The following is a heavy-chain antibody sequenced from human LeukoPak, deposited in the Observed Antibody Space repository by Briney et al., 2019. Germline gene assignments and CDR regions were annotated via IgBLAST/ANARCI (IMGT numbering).Heavy chain of an antibody. CDR3: ARDTAARSDSPDY. Sequence: GGSLRLSCAASGFTFSDYYMSWIRQAPGKGLEWVSYISSSGNTIYYADSVKGRFTISRDNAKNSLYLQMNSLRAEDTAVYYCARDTAARSDSPDYWGQGTLVTVSS. CDR2: ISSSGNTI. V-gene: IGHV3-11*01. CDR1: GFTFSDYY. D-gene: IGHD6-6*01. J-gene: IGHJ4*02.